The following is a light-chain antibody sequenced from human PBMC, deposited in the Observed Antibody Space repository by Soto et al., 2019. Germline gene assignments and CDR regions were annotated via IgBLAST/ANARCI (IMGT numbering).Light chain of an antibody. J-gene: IGLJ1*01. V-gene: IGLV2-14*01. CDR2: EVS. CDR1: SSDVGDYKY. CDR3: SSYTTIFTYV. Sequence: QSVLTQPASVSGSPGQSITISCTGTSSDVGDYKYVSWYQQHPGKAPKLVISEVSNRPSGISNRFSGSKSGNTASLTISGLQAEDEADYYCSSYTTIFTYVFXTGTKVTVL.